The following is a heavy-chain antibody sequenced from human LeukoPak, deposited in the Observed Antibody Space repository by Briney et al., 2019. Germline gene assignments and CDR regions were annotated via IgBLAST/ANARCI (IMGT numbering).Heavy chain of an antibody. V-gene: IGHV3-7*01. CDR1: GFTFSTHW. Sequence: GGSLRLSCAASGFTFSTHWMSWVRQAPGKGLEWVAHIKQGGGEIHYVDSVKGRFTISRDNARNSLYLQMNSLRAEDTAVYYCTRGPPYGLGSDFLDYWGQGTLVTVSS. CDR3: TRGPPYGLGSDFLDY. J-gene: IGHJ4*02. CDR2: IKQGGGEI. D-gene: IGHD3-10*01.